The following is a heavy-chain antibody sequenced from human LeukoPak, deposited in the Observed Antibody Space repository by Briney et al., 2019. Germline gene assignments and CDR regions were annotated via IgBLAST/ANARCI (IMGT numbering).Heavy chain of an antibody. CDR3: AKGVVAATNAAYYGMDV. D-gene: IGHD2-15*01. CDR1: GFTFSQYW. Sequence: GGSLRLSCAASGFTFSQYWMSWVRQAPGKGLEWVAVISYDESDKYYADSVKGRFTISRDNSKNTLYLQMNSLRPEDTAVYYCAKGVVAATNAAYYGMDVWGQGTTVTVSS. V-gene: IGHV3-30*18. CDR2: ISYDESDK. J-gene: IGHJ6*02.